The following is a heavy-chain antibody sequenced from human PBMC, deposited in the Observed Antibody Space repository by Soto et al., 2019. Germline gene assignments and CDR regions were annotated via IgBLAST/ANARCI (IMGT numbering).Heavy chain of an antibody. J-gene: IGHJ5*02. V-gene: IGHV1-8*01. CDR1: GYTFTSYD. Sequence: ASVKVSCKASGYTFTSYDINWVRQATGQGLEWMGRMNPNSGNTGYAQKFQGRVTMTRNTSISTAYMELSSLRSEDTAVYYCARGPDFWIKHNWFDPWGQGTLVTVSS. CDR3: ARGPDFWIKHNWFDP. CDR2: MNPNSGNT. D-gene: IGHD3-3*01.